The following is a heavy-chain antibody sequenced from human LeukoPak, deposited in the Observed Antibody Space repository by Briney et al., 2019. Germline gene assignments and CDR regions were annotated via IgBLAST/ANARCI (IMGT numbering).Heavy chain of an antibody. Sequence: GGSLRLSCAASGFTFSSYAMSWVRQAPGKGLEWVSAISGSGGSTYYADSVKGRFTISRDNSKNTLFLQMNGLRAEDTARYYCAKGNGYNYIKYFDYWGQGTLVTVSS. D-gene: IGHD5-24*01. J-gene: IGHJ4*02. CDR3: AKGNGYNYIKYFDY. CDR1: GFTFSSYA. V-gene: IGHV3-23*01. CDR2: ISGSGGST.